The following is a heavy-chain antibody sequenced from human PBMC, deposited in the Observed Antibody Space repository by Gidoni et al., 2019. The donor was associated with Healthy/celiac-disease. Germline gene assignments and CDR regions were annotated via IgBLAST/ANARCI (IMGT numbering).Heavy chain of an antibody. J-gene: IGHJ4*02. Sequence: QVTLKESGPALVKPTQTLTLTCTFSGFSLSTSGMRVSWIRQPPGKALEWLARIDWDDDKFYSTSLKTRLTISKDTSKNQVVLTMTNMDPVDTATYYCARIAPYYYDSSGYYFDYWGQGTLVTVSS. CDR1: GFSLSTSGMR. V-gene: IGHV2-70*04. CDR2: IDWDDDK. D-gene: IGHD3-22*01. CDR3: ARIAPYYYDSSGYYFDY.